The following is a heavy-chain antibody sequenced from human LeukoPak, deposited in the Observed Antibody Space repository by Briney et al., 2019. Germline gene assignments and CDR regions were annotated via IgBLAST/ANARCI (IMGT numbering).Heavy chain of an antibody. Sequence: PSETLSLTCTVSGYSINSGYYWGWIRPPPGKGLEWIGSIYHSGSTYYNPSLKSRVTISVDTSKNQFSLTLNSMTAADTAMYYCAKLRDGFRLDYWGQGILVTVSS. D-gene: IGHD5-24*01. V-gene: IGHV4-38-2*02. CDR1: GYSINSGYY. J-gene: IGHJ4*02. CDR3: AKLRDGFRLDY. CDR2: IYHSGST.